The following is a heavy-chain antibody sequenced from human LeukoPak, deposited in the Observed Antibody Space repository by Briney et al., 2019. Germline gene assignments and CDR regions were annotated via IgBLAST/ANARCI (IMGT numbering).Heavy chain of an antibody. CDR3: ARSAAVRPVDWFDP. Sequence: GASVKVSCTTPGYTFTRHYIHWIRQAPGQGLEWLGWINPKSGGTNYAQKFQGRVTMTRDTSISTGYVELRRLRYDDTAEYFCARSAAVRPVDWFDPWGQGTMVTVSS. CDR1: GYTFTRHY. J-gene: IGHJ5*02. D-gene: IGHD6-6*01. V-gene: IGHV1-2*02. CDR2: INPKSGGT.